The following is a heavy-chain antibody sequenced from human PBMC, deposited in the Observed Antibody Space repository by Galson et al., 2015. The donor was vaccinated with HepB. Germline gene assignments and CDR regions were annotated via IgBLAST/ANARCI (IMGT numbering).Heavy chain of an antibody. J-gene: IGHJ4*02. D-gene: IGHD6-13*01. CDR1: GFTFSSYA. CDR2: ISYDGSNK. V-gene: IGHV3-30*04. Sequence: SLRLSCAASGFTFSSYAMHWVRQAPGKGLEWVAVISYDGSNKYYADSVKGRFTISRDNSKNTLYLQMNSLRAEDTAVYYCASRIAAAGTDYWGQGTLVTVSS. CDR3: ASRIAAAGTDY.